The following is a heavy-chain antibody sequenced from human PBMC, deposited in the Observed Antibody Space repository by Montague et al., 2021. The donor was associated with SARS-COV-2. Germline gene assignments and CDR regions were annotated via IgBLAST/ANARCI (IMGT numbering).Heavy chain of an antibody. CDR3: ARLKYSMDV. V-gene: IGHV6-1*01. Sequence: CAISGDSVASHSAIWGWIRQSPSTDHEWLGRTYYRSKWYNDYAVSVKSRISINPDTSKNQFSLQLNSVTPDDTAVYYCARLKYSMDVWGQGTTVTVSS. CDR2: TYYRSKWYN. CDR1: GDSVASHSAI. J-gene: IGHJ6*02.